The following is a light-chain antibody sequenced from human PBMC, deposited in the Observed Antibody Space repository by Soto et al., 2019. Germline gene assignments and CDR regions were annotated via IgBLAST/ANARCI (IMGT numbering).Light chain of an antibody. V-gene: IGLV2-14*01. CDR3: SSYTSSSSPDV. CDR1: SSDVGGYNY. CDR2: DVS. J-gene: IGLJ1*01. Sequence: QSALTQPASVSGSPGQSITISRTGTSSDVGGYNYVSWYQQHPGKAPKLMIYDVSNRPSGVSNRFSGSKSGNTASLTISGLQDEDEADYYCSSYTSSSSPDVFGTGTKLTVL.